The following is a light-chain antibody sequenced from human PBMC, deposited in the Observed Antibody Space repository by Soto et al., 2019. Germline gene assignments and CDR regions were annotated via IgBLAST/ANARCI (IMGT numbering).Light chain of an antibody. CDR2: GAS. Sequence: EIVLTQSPGTLSLSPGQRATLSCRASQSVSSSYLAWYQLKPGQAPRILIYGASSRATGIPDRFSGSGSGTDFTLIISRLEPEDFAVYFCQQYGSSPLTFGRGTKVEIK. V-gene: IGKV3-20*01. J-gene: IGKJ4*01. CDR3: QQYGSSPLT. CDR1: QSVSSSY.